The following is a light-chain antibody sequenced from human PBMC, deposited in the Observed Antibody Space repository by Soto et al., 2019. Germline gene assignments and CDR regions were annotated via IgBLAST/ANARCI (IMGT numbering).Light chain of an antibody. V-gene: IGKV3-15*01. J-gene: IGKJ4*01. Sequence: EIVMTQSPATLSVSPGERATLSCRASQTVYNNFAWYQQKPGQPPRLLIYGAYARATGIPARFSGSGSGTEFTLPISSLQSEDVAVYYCQQYSNWPLTFGGGTKVEIK. CDR3: QQYSNWPLT. CDR2: GAY. CDR1: QTVYNN.